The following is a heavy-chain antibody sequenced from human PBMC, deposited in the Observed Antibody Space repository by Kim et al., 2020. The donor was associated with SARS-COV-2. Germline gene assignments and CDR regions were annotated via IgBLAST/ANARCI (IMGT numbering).Heavy chain of an antibody. CDR1: GASLSGSVYY. Sequence: SETLSLTCTVSGASLSGSVYYWGWIRQPPGGRLEWLGSAFDSGPAYYNPSLKSRVTISLDTSQNRFSLKVTSVTAADTALYYCARHISCGHYCSVDNWF. D-gene: IGHD2-15*01. V-gene: IGHV4-39*01. CDR2: AFDSGPA. J-gene: IGHJ5*01. CDR3: ARHISCGHYCSVDNWF.